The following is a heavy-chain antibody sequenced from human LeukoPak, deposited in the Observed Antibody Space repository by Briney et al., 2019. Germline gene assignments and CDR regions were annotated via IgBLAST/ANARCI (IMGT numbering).Heavy chain of an antibody. CDR3: AKGQKDYGDYVFLYYYYGMDV. V-gene: IGHV3-23*01. CDR1: GFTFRGAA. J-gene: IGHJ6*02. Sequence: GGSLRLSCAVSGFTFRGAAMTWVRQAPGKRLEWVSGIGGSGGSTYYADSVKGRFAISRDNSKNTLYLQMNSLRAEDTAVYYCAKGQKDYGDYVFLYYYYGMDVWGQGTTVTVSS. D-gene: IGHD4-17*01. CDR2: IGGSGGST.